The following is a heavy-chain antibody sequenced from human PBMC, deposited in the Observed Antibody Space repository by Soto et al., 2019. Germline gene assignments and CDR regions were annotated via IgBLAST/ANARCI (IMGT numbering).Heavy chain of an antibody. CDR1: VFSLSTTGVG. J-gene: IGHJ4*02. D-gene: IGHD5-12*01. CDR2: ISGDDDK. V-gene: IGHV2-5*02. CDR3: PHRVARGYALDY. Sequence: QITLKESGPTLVKPTQTLTLTCTFSVFSLSTTGVGVGWIRQPPGKALEWLALISGDDDKRYSPSLKCSLTITKATRKHQVVLPLANMDAVDKATCFCPHRVARGYALDYWGQGALLTVSS.